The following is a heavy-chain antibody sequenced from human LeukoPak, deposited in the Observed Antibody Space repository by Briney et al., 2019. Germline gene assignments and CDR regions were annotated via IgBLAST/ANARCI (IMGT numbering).Heavy chain of an antibody. J-gene: IGHJ6*03. Sequence: SETLSLTCAVYGGSFSGYYWSWIRQPPGKGLEWIGEINHSGSTNYNPSLKSRVTISVDTSKNQFSLKLSSVTAADTAVYYCARGHRWVANCMDVWGKGTTVTVSS. CDR1: GGSFSGYY. CDR2: INHSGST. D-gene: IGHD2-15*01. V-gene: IGHV4-34*01. CDR3: ARGHRWVANCMDV.